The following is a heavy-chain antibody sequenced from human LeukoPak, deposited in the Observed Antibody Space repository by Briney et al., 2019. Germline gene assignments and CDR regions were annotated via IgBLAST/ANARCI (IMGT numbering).Heavy chain of an antibody. CDR3: ATDVVAVPADSTLEEVYSYGLDV. J-gene: IGHJ6*02. V-gene: IGHV3-21*01. CDR1: GFTFSSYS. Sequence: GSLRLSCSASGFTFSSYSMNWVRQAPGKGREWVASISSSSSYIYYAYSVKGRFTISRDNAKNSLYMQMNSMKAEDTAVHYCATDVVAVPADSTLEEVYSYGLDVWGQGPRATVSS. D-gene: IGHD2-2*01. CDR2: ISSSSSYI.